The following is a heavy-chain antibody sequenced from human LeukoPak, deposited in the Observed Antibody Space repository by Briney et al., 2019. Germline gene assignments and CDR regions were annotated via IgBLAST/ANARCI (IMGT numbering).Heavy chain of an antibody. CDR2: INPNSGGT. J-gene: IGHJ5*02. Sequence: ASVKVSCKASGYTLTGYYMHWVRQAPGQGLEWMGWINPNSGGTNYAQKFQGRVTMTRDTSISTAYMELSSLRSDDTAVYYCARDQDDYGGPWGQGTLVTVSS. CDR1: GYTLTGYY. CDR3: ARDQDDYGGP. D-gene: IGHD4-17*01. V-gene: IGHV1-2*02.